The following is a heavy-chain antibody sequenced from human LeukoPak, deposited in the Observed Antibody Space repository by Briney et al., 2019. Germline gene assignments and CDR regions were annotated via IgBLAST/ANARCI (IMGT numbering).Heavy chain of an antibody. J-gene: IGHJ4*02. CDR2: IYPADSDT. V-gene: IGHV5-51*01. Sequence: GESLKISCKVSGYSFTNSWIGWVRQMPGKGLEWMGIIYPADSDTRYSPSFQGQVTISADKSISTAYLQWSSLKASDTAIYYCARQGKYGGTYVPGDFWGQGTLVTVSS. D-gene: IGHD1-26*01. CDR1: GYSFTNSW. CDR3: ARQGKYGGTYVPGDF.